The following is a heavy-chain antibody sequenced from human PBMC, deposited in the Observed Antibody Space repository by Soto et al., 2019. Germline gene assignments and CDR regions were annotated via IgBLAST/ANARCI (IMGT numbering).Heavy chain of an antibody. CDR3: AKITMVRYIIYASDP. CDR1: GDSVTSGDYD. CDR2: VDFTGST. D-gene: IGHD3-10*01. V-gene: IGHV4-61*08. Sequence: SETRSPTCGVPGDSVTSGDYDWSWIRQPPGKGLEWIVHVDFTGSTNYTPSYKNRPTMSVDTTKNQFSLKLTLVTAADTALYYSAKITMVRYIIYASDPWGQGTPVTVSS. J-gene: IGHJ5*02.